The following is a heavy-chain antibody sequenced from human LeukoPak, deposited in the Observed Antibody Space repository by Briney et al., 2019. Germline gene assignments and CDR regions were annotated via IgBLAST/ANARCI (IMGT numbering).Heavy chain of an antibody. Sequence: PGGSLRLSCAPSGFTFSSHWMSWVRQATGQGLEWVANIKQDGSARSCVDSVTGRFTISRGNAKNSLYLQMNSLRVEDAAVYDCARDRAGGYNWNDIPAFDIWGQGTMVTVSS. J-gene: IGHJ3*02. CDR3: ARDRAGGYNWNDIPAFDI. D-gene: IGHD1-1*01. CDR2: IKQDGSAR. CDR1: GFTFSSHW. V-gene: IGHV3-7*03.